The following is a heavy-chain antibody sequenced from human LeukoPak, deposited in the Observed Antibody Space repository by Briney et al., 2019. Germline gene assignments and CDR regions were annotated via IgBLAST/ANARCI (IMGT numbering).Heavy chain of an antibody. CDR1: GFTFSSYA. CDR3: ARAQLPYYFDY. Sequence: GASLRLSCAASGFTFSSYAMNWVRQAPGKGLEWVSYISSSGSTIYYADSVKGRFTISRDNAKNSLYLQMNSLRAEDTAVYYCARAQLPYYFDYWGQGTLVTVSS. D-gene: IGHD6-6*01. CDR2: ISSSGSTI. V-gene: IGHV3-48*03. J-gene: IGHJ4*02.